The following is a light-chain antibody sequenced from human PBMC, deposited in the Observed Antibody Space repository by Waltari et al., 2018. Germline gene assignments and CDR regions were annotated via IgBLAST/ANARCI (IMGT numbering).Light chain of an antibody. CDR1: SSNIGSNT. CDR2: SNN. CDR3: AAWDDSLNGRV. Sequence: QSVLTQPPSASGTPGQRVTISCSGSSSNIGSNTVNWYQQLPGTAPKLLIQSNNQRPSGVPDRFSGSKSGTSASLAISGLQSEDEADYYCAAWDDSLNGRVFGGGTKLTVL. V-gene: IGLV1-44*01. J-gene: IGLJ3*02.